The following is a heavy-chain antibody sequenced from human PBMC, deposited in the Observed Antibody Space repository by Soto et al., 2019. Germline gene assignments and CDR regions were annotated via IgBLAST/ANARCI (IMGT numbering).Heavy chain of an antibody. Sequence: QVQLVQSGAEVKKPGSSVKVSCKASGGTFSSYAISWVRQAPGQGLEWMGGIIPIFGTANYAQKFQGRVTITADESTSTAYMELSSLRSEDTAVYYCARVEFVAVAADYYYYGMDVWGQGTTVTVSS. D-gene: IGHD2-15*01. J-gene: IGHJ6*02. CDR2: IIPIFGTA. V-gene: IGHV1-69*12. CDR3: ARVEFVAVAADYYYYGMDV. CDR1: GGTFSSYA.